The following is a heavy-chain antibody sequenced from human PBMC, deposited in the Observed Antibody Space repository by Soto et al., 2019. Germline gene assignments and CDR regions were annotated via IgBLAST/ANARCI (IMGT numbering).Heavy chain of an antibody. CDR3: AKVYSSSSDYYYGMDV. Sequence: GGSLRLSCAASGFTFSSYSMSWVRQAPGKGLEWVSAISGSGGSTYYADSVKGRFTISRDNSKNTLYLQMNSLRAEDTAVYYCAKVYSSSSDYYYGMDVWGQGTTVTVSS. CDR2: ISGSGGST. V-gene: IGHV3-23*01. CDR1: GFTFSSYS. D-gene: IGHD6-6*01. J-gene: IGHJ6*02.